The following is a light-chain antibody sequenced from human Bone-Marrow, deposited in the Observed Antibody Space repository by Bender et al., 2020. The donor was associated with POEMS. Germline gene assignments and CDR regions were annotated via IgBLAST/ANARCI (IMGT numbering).Light chain of an antibody. J-gene: IGLJ3*02. Sequence: QSVLTQPPSASGTPGQRVTISCSGSNSNIGTNAVNWYQQFPGTAPKLLIYSDNQRPSGVPDRFYAFKSGTSASLASSGLQSEDEADYYCAAWVAGLSGGVFGGGTKLTVL. V-gene: IGLV1-44*01. CDR1: NSNIGTNA. CDR2: SDN. CDR3: AAWVAGLSGGV.